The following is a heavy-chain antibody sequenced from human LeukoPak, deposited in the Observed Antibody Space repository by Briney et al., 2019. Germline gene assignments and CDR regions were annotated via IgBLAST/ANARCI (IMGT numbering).Heavy chain of an antibody. J-gene: IGHJ4*02. Sequence: PGRSLRLSCAASGFTFSSYSMNWIRQAPGKGLEWVSYISSSGSTIYYADSVKGRFTISRDNAKNSLYLQMNSLRAEDTAVYYCARSLTVTTDYWGQGTLVTVSS. CDR1: GFTFSSYS. CDR2: ISSSGSTI. D-gene: IGHD4-17*01. V-gene: IGHV3-48*04. CDR3: ARSLTVTTDY.